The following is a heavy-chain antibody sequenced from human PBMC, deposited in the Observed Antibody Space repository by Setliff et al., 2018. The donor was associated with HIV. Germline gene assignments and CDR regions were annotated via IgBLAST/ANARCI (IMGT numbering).Heavy chain of an antibody. J-gene: IGHJ6*03. D-gene: IGHD3-10*01. V-gene: IGHV5-10-1*01. CDR3: ARDVAPADRGREFAFYMDV. Sequence: GESLKISCMGSGYSFTTYWITWVRQMPGKGLEWMGRIDPSDSYTDYSQSFHGHVTLSVDRSINTAYLQWSSLKASDTAMYYCARDVAPADRGREFAFYMDVWGKGTSVIVSS. CDR1: GYSFTTYW. CDR2: IDPSDSYT.